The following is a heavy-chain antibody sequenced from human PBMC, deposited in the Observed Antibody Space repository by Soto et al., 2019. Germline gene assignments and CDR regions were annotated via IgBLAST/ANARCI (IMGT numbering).Heavy chain of an antibody. J-gene: IGHJ4*02. V-gene: IGHV3-30*18. CDR1: GLTFSAAG. Sequence: QVQLVESGGGVVQPGRSLRLSCAASGLTFSAAGMHWVRQAPGKGLEWVAFIANDGRSESYADSVKGRFTISRDNSQNRLYLQMNGLRAGDTAVYYCAKDKGRTAIDYWGQGTLVSVSS. CDR3: AKDKGRTAIDY. CDR2: IANDGRSE.